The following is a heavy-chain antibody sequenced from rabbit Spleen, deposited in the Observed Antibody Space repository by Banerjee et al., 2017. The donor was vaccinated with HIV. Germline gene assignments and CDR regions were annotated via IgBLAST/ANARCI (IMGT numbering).Heavy chain of an antibody. CDR3: ARDGAGGSYFAL. V-gene: IGHV1S43*01. J-gene: IGHJ4*01. CDR2: IDPVFGIT. CDR1: GIDFSSYYY. D-gene: IGHD8-1*01. Sequence: QQHLEESGGGLVKPGGTLTLTCKASGIDFSSYYYMCWVRQAPGKGLEWIGYIDPVFGITYYANWVNGRFSISRENAQNTVLLQMTSLTAADTATYFCARDGAGGSYFALWGPGTLVTVS.